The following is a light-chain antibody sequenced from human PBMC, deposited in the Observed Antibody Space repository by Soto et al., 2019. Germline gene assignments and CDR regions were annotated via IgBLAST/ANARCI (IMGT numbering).Light chain of an antibody. CDR1: QSIRSY. CDR2: AAS. J-gene: IGKJ1*01. V-gene: IGKV1-39*01. CDR3: QQSYSTPGT. Sequence: DIQMTQSPSSLSASVGDRVTITCRASQSIRSYLNWYQQKPGKAPKLLIYAASSLQSGVPSRFSGSGSGTDFTLTSSSLQPEDFATYYCQQSYSTPGTFGQGTKVEIK.